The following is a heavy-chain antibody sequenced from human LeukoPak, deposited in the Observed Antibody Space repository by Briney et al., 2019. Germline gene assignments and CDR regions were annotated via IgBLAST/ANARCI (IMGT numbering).Heavy chain of an antibody. V-gene: IGHV1-18*01. J-gene: IGHJ6*03. Sequence: GSVKVSCKASGYTFTSYGISWVRQAPGQGLEWMGWISAYNGNTNYAQKLQGRVTMTTDTSTSTAYMELRSLRSDDTAVYYCAREQYSSYYYYMDAWGKGTTVTVSS. CDR1: GYTFTSYG. D-gene: IGHD4-11*01. CDR2: ISAYNGNT. CDR3: AREQYSSYYYYMDA.